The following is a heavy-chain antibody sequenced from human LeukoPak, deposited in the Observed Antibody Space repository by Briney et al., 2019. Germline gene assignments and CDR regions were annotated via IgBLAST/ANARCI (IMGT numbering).Heavy chain of an antibody. J-gene: IGHJ5*02. CDR2: IRYDGSNK. Sequence: GGSLRLSCAASGFIFSSYGMHWVRRAPGKGLEWVAFIRYDGSNKYYADSVRGRFTISRDDSKDTLYLQMNSLRGDDTAVYYCAKGSGYYTYNWFDPWGQGTLVTVSS. CDR3: AKGSGYYTYNWFDP. V-gene: IGHV3-30*02. CDR1: GFIFSSYG. D-gene: IGHD3-3*01.